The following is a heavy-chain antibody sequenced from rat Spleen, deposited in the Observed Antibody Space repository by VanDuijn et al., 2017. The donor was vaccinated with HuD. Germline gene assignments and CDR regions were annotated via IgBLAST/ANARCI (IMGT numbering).Heavy chain of an antibody. CDR2: ISNDGGNA. J-gene: IGHJ2*01. CDR1: GINFSNYY. V-gene: IGHV5-25*01. Sequence: EVQLVESGGGSVQPGRSMKLSCAASGINFSNYYMAWVRQAPTKGLEWVASISNDGGNAYYRDSVKGRFTISRDNAKNTLYLQMDSLRSEDTATYYCARHRPLWYDGSYYFDYWGQGVMVTVSS. CDR3: ARHRPLWYDGSYYFDY. D-gene: IGHD1-12*02.